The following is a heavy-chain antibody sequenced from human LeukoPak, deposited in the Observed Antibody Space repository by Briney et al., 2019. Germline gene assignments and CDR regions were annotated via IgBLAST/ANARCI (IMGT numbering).Heavy chain of an antibody. CDR2: VSGSGDST. D-gene: IGHD3-10*01. CDR3: ARGRGFDY. Sequence: PGGSVRLYCTASGFTFSGYAMSWVRQAPGKGLEWVSAVSGSGDSTYYGDSVKGRFTISRDNFKNTLYLQMNSLRAEDTAVYYCARGRGFDYWGQGTLVTVSS. CDR1: GFTFSGYA. V-gene: IGHV3-23*01. J-gene: IGHJ4*02.